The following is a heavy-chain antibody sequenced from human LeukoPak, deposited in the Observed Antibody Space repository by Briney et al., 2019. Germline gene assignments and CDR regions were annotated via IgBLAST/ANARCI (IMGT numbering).Heavy chain of an antibody. Sequence: SETLSLTCAVYGGSFSGYYWSWIRQPPGEGLEWIGEINHSGSTNYNPSLKSRVTISVDTSKNQFSLKLSSVTAADTAVYYCARGRAPVVVVAAFLYWGQGTLVTVSS. CDR1: GGSFSGYY. D-gene: IGHD2-15*01. V-gene: IGHV4-34*01. J-gene: IGHJ4*02. CDR3: ARGRAPVVVVAAFLY. CDR2: INHSGST.